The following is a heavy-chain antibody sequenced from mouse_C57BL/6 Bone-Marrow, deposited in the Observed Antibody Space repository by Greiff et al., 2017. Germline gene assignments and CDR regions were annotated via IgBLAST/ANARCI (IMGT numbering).Heavy chain of an antibody. D-gene: IGHD2-4*01. V-gene: IGHV1-59*01. CDR1: GYTFTSYW. J-gene: IGHJ3*01. CDR2: IDPSDSYT. CDR3: ARKGLRRSPHPWFAY. Sequence: QVQLQQPGAELVRPGTSVKLSCKASGYTFTSYWMHWVKQRPGQGLEWIGVIDPSDSYTNYNQKFKGKATLTVDTSSSTAYMQLSSLTSEDSAVYYCARKGLRRSPHPWFAYWGQGTLVTVSA.